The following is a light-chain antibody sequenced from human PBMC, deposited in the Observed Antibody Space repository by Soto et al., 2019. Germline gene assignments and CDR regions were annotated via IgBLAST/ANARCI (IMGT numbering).Light chain of an antibody. Sequence: QSVLTQPASVSGSPGQSITISCTGTSSDVGSYNLVSWYQQHPGKAPKLMIYEGSKRPSGVSNRGSGSKSGNTASLTISGVQSEDEADYYCCSFAGSSTYVLGTGTKLTVL. J-gene: IGLJ1*01. CDR2: EGS. CDR3: CSFAGSSTYV. CDR1: SSDVGSYNL. V-gene: IGLV2-23*01.